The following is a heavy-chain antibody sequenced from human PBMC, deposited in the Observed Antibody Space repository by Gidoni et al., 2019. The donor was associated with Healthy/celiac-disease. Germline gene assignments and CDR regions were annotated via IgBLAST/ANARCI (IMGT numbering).Heavy chain of an antibody. CDR2: MNPNSGNT. CDR3: ARGGDLDCSGGSCYLGAFDI. CDR1: GYTFTSYD. V-gene: IGHV1-8*01. J-gene: IGHJ3*02. Sequence: QVQLVQSGAEVKKPGASVKVSCKASGYTFTSYDINWVRQATGQGLEWMGWMNPNSGNTGYAQKFQGRVTMTRNTSISTAYMELSSLRSEDTAVYYCARGGDLDCSGGSCYLGAFDIWGQGTMVTVSS. D-gene: IGHD2-15*01.